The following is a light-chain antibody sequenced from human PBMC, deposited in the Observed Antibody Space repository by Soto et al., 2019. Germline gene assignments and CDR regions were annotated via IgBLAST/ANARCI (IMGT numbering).Light chain of an antibody. Sequence: ETLMTQSPATLSFSPGETVTLSCRSSQDLHIDLAWYHQKPGQAPTLLIYGVSARAPGVPARFSGAGSGTGFTLTIRSLQSADFGVYYCQQYATWPRTFGQGTK. CDR1: QDLHID. CDR3: QQYATWPRT. CDR2: GVS. V-gene: IGKV3-15*01. J-gene: IGKJ2*01.